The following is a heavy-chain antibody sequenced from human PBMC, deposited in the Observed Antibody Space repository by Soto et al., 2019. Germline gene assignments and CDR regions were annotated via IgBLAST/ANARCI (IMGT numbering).Heavy chain of an antibody. CDR2: TYYKSKWNN. CDR3: TGITWFRGMDV. Sequence: PAPTLSLTCVISGDSVSSNSAGWNWIRQSPSRGLEWLGRTYYKSKWNNDYALSVKSRITTTPDTSKKQFSLHLYSVTCEDMAVYFCTGITWFRGMDVWGQGTPDTVS. J-gene: IGHJ6*02. D-gene: IGHD3-10*01. V-gene: IGHV6-1*01. CDR1: GDSVSSNSAG.